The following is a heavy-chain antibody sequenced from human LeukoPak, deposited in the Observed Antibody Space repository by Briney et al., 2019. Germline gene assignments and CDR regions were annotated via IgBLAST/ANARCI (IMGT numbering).Heavy chain of an antibody. Sequence: RGSLRLSCTVSGFTVSSNSMSWVRHAPGKWLEWVSSISSSSSYIYYADSVKGRFTISRDNAKNSLYLQMNSLRAEDTAVYYCASLKGDYPSYWGQGTLVTVSS. V-gene: IGHV3-21*01. J-gene: IGHJ4*02. CDR2: ISSSSSYI. D-gene: IGHD4-17*01. CDR1: GFTVSSNS. CDR3: ASLKGDYPSY.